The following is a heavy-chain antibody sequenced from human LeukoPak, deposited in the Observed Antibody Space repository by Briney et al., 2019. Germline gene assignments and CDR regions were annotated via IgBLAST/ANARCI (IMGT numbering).Heavy chain of an antibody. J-gene: IGHJ6*02. CDR2: MNPNSGNT. D-gene: IGHD2-2*01. CDR1: GYTFTSYD. V-gene: IGHV1-18*01. Sequence: GASVKVSCKASGYTFTSYDINWVRQATGQGLKWMGWMNPNSGNTNYAQKLQGRVTMTTDTSTSTAYMELRSLRSDDTAVYYCARALGYCSSTSCLGWPYYYYYGMDVWGQGTTVTVSS. CDR3: ARALGYCSSTSCLGWPYYYYYGMDV.